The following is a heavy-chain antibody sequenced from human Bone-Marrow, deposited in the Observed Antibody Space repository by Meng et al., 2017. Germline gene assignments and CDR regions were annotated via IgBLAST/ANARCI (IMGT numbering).Heavy chain of an antibody. V-gene: IGHV1-8*01. CDR3: ARGYDSSGYYYKY. CDR2: MNPNSGNT. Sequence: VKLVLAGDEVKKPGASVKVSCKASGYTFTSYDINWVRQATGQGLEWMGWMNPNSGNTGYAQKFQGRVTMTRNTSISTAYMELSSLRSEDTAVYYCARGYDSSGYYYKYWGQGTLVTVSS. J-gene: IGHJ4*02. CDR1: GYTFTSYD. D-gene: IGHD3-22*01.